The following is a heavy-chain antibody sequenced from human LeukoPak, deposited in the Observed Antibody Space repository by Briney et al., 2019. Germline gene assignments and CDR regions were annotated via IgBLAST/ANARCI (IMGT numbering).Heavy chain of an antibody. J-gene: IGHJ6*02. CDR3: ARDEGYYGGDCLVYYYGMDV. CDR1: GGTFSSYA. CDR2: IIPIFGTA. V-gene: IGHV1-69*13. Sequence: ASVKVSCKASGGTFSSYAISWVRQAPGQGLEWMGGIIPIFGTANYAQKFQGRVTITADESTSTAYMELSSLRSEDTAVYYCARDEGYYGGDCLVYYYGMDVWGQGTTVTVSS. D-gene: IGHD2-21*02.